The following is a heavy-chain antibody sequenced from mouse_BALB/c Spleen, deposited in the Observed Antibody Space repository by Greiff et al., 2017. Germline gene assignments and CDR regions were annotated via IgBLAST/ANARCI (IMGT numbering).Heavy chain of an antibody. CDR2: IYPGGGYT. J-gene: IGHJ2*01. V-gene: IGHV1-63*02. CDR1: GYTFTNYW. D-gene: IGHD2-1*01. Sequence: QVQLQQSGAELVRPGTSVTISCKASGYTFTNYWLGWVKQRPGHGLEWIGDIYPGGGYTNYNEKFKGKAKLTADTSSSTAYMQLSSLTSEDSAVYGYAAYGNYDYWGQGTTLTVSS. CDR3: AAYGNYDY.